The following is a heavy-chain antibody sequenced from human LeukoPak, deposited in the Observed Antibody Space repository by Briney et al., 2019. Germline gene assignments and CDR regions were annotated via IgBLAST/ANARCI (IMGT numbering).Heavy chain of an antibody. Sequence: EASVKVSCKASGGTFSSYTISWVRQAPGQGLEWMGRIIPILGIANYAQKFQGRVTITADRSTSTAYMELSSLRSEDTAVYYCATAPGVTTALYFDYWGQGTLVTVSS. J-gene: IGHJ4*02. D-gene: IGHD4-11*01. CDR1: GGTFSSYT. CDR2: IIPILGIA. CDR3: ATAPGVTTALYFDY. V-gene: IGHV1-69*02.